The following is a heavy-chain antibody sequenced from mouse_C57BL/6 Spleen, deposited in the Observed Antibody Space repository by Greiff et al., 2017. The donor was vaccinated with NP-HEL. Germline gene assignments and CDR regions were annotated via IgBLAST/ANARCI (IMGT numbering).Heavy chain of an antibody. Sequence: QVQLQQPGAELVKPGASVKMSCKASGYTFTSYWITWVKQRPGQGLEWIGDIYPGSGSTNYNEKFKSKATLTVDTSSSTAYMQLSSLTSEDSAVYYCARVEGRLELGRAMDYWGQGTSVTVSS. J-gene: IGHJ4*01. CDR2: IYPGSGST. V-gene: IGHV1-55*01. CDR3: ARVEGRLELGRAMDY. CDR1: GYTFTSYW. D-gene: IGHD4-1*01.